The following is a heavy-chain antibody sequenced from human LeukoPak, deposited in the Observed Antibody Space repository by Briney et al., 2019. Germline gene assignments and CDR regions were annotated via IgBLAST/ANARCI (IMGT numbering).Heavy chain of an antibody. Sequence: PGGSLRLSCAASGFTFSNYWMSWVRQAPGKGLEWVANIKQDGDEQYYVDSVRGRFTISRGNAKNSLYLQMNSLRAEDTAVYYCARLAPDGYNFPGMDVWGQGTTVTVSS. J-gene: IGHJ6*02. V-gene: IGHV3-7*01. CDR2: IKQDGDEQ. D-gene: IGHD5-24*01. CDR1: GFTFSNYW. CDR3: ARLAPDGYNFPGMDV.